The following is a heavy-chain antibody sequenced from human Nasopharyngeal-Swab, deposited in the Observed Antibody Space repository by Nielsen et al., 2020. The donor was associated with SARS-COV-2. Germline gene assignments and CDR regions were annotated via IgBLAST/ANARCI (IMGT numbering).Heavy chain of an antibody. CDR1: GFIFSDSA. D-gene: IGHD2-15*01. CDR2: IRSKANSYAT. CDR3: SRCGGSCYTGKDY. Sequence: AWSLRLSCAASGFIFSDSAIHWVRQASGKGLEWVGRIRSKANSYATAYAASVKGRFTISRDDSKNTPYLQMNSLMTEDTAVYYCSRCGGSCYTGKDYWGQGTLVTVSS. J-gene: IGHJ4*02. V-gene: IGHV3-73*01.